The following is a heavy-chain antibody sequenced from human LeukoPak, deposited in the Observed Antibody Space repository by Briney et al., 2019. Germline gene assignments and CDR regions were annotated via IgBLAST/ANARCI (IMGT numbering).Heavy chain of an antibody. CDR3: AREYSRNAGRGGMDV. CDR2: INPNSGGT. CDR1: GYTFTGYY. V-gene: IGHV1-2*02. D-gene: IGHD6-13*01. Sequence: ASVKVSCKASGYTFTGYYMHWVRQAPGQGLEWMGWINPNSGGTNYAQKFQGRVTMTRDTSISTAYMELSRLRSEDTAVYYCAREYSRNAGRGGMDVWGQGTTVTVSS. J-gene: IGHJ6*02.